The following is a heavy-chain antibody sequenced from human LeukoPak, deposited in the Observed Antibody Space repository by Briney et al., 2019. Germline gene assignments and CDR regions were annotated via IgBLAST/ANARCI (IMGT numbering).Heavy chain of an antibody. CDR2: INHSGST. D-gene: IGHD6-6*01. CDR1: GGSFSGYY. Sequence: SETLSLTCAVYGGSFSGYYWSWIRQPPGKGLEWIGEINHSGSTNYNPSLKSRVTISVDTSKNQFSLKLSSVTAADTAVYYCARDTSSSADIDAFDIWGQGTMVTVSS. CDR3: ARDTSSSADIDAFDI. V-gene: IGHV4-34*01. J-gene: IGHJ3*02.